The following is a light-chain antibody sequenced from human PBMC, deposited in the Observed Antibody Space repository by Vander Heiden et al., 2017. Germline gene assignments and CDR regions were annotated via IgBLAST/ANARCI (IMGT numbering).Light chain of an antibody. J-gene: IGKJ4*01. CDR2: AAG. Sequence: DIQITQSPSSMSASVGDRVTITCRASQSISSYLNWYQQKPGKAPKLLIYAAGSLRSAVRSRFSGSGSGTDFTLTISSRQPEDYAADYYQLNDSNPPPTFGGGTKVEIK. CDR1: QSISSY. CDR3: QLNDSNPPPT. V-gene: IGKV1-39*01.